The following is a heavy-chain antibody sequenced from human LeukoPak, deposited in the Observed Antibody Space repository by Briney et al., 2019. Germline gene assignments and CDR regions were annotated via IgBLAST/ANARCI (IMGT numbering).Heavy chain of an antibody. D-gene: IGHD5-12*01. J-gene: IGHJ4*02. Sequence: GRSLRLSCAASGFTFGDYAMHWVRQAPGKGLEWVSGISGNTGRTGYADSMKGRFSISRENAKNSLYLQMNSLRPEDTALYYCAKGYYSGYVEGFFDYWGQGTLVTVSS. V-gene: IGHV3-9*01. CDR2: ISGNTGRT. CDR3: AKGYYSGYVEGFFDY. CDR1: GFTFGDYA.